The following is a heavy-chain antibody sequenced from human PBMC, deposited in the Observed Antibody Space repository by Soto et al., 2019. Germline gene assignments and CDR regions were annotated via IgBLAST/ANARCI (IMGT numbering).Heavy chain of an antibody. Sequence: EVQLLESKGGLVQPGGSLRLSCAASGFIFSNYAMSWVRQAPGKGLERVSAISGSSSSTYYVDSVRGRFTISRDNSKNILFLQMSGLIAEEKAVYYCAKKARGGGWHIDYWGQGTVVTVSS. V-gene: IGHV3-23*02. D-gene: IGHD6-19*01. CDR3: AKKARGGGWHIDY. CDR2: ISGSSSST. J-gene: IGHJ4*02. CDR1: GFIFSNYA.